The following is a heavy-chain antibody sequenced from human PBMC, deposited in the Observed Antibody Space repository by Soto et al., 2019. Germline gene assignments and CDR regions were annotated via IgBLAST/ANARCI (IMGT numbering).Heavy chain of an antibody. J-gene: IGHJ4*02. CDR2: ISGSGGSA. CDR1: GFTFSSYA. D-gene: IGHD2-15*01. V-gene: IGHV3-23*01. CDR3: AKLPLVAATGINFDY. Sequence: PGGSLRLSCAASGFTFSSYAMSWVRQAPGKGLEWVSAISGSGGSAYYADSVKGRFTISRDNSKNTLYLQMNSLRAEDTAVYYCAKLPLVAATGINFDYWGRGTLVTVSS.